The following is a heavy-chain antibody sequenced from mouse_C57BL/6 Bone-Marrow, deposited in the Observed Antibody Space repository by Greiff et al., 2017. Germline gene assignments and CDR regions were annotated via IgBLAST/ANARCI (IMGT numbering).Heavy chain of an antibody. CDR1: GYTFTSYW. D-gene: IGHD1-1*01. CDR2: IHPNSGST. CDR3: SRSLITAVVATSYAMDY. V-gene: IGHV1-64*01. Sequence: QVQLKQPGAELVKPGASVKLSCKASGYTFTSYWMHWVKQRPGQGLEWIGKIHPNSGSTNYNEKFKSKATLTVDKSSSTAYMQLSSLTSEDSAVYYSSRSLITAVVATSYAMDYWGQGTSVTVSS. J-gene: IGHJ4*01.